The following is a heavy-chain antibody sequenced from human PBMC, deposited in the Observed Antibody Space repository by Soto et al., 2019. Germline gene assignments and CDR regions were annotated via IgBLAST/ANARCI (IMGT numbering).Heavy chain of an antibody. CDR3: ARDPQRGYSGMDV. Sequence: EVQLVESGGGLVQPGGSLRLSCAASGFSFSTYDMNWFRQAPGKGLEWVSYISSGGQTIKSTDSVKGRFTISRDNAKNSLYLQMGGLRDEDTGVYYCARDPQRGYSGMDVWGQGTTVTVSS. V-gene: IGHV3-48*02. CDR1: GFSFSTYD. J-gene: IGHJ6*02. CDR2: ISSGGQTI. D-gene: IGHD2-2*01.